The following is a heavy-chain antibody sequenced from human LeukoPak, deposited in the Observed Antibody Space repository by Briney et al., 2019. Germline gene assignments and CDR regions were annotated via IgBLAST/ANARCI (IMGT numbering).Heavy chain of an antibody. CDR2: IYPGDSDT. CDR3: ARTGYTSGWYVGSFDY. Sequence: GESLKISCKGSGYSFTSYWIGWVRQMPGKGLEWMGIIYPGDSDTKYSPSFQGQVTISADKSISTAYLQWSSLKASDTAMYYCARTGYTSGWYVGSFDYWGLGTLVTVSS. D-gene: IGHD6-19*01. V-gene: IGHV5-51*01. J-gene: IGHJ4*02. CDR1: GYSFTSYW.